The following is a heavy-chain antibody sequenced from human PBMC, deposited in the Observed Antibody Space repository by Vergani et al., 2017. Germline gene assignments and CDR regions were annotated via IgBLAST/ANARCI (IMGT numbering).Heavy chain of an antibody. D-gene: IGHD3-22*01. CDR3: ARVHSSGYTYGMDV. V-gene: IGHV4-39*07. CDR2: IYYRGST. CDR1: GGSISSSSYY. J-gene: IGHJ6*02. Sequence: QLQLQESGPGLVKPSETLSLTCTVSGGSISSSSYYWGWIRQPPGKGLEWIGSIYYRGSTYYNPSLKSRVTISVDTSKNQFSLKLSSVTAADTAVYYCARVHSSGYTYGMDVWGQGTTVTVSS.